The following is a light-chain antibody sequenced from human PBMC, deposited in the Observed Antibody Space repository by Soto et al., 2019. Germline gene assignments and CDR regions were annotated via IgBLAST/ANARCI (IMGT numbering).Light chain of an antibody. CDR1: SSNIGTNT. CDR2: SND. V-gene: IGLV1-44*01. CDR3: ATWDDSLNDFV. J-gene: IGLJ1*01. Sequence: QSVLTQPPSASGTPGQRVTIPCSGSSSNIGTNTVNWYQQFPGTAPKLLIYSNDQRPSGVPDRFSGSKSGTSASLAISGLQSEDEADYYCATWDDSLNDFVFGTGTKLTV.